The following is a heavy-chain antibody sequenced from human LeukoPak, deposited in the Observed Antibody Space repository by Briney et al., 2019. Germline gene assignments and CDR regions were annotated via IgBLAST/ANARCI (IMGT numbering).Heavy chain of an antibody. CDR2: INTSTGNP. CDR3: ARVGGYSYDNYHFYYMDV. J-gene: IGHJ6*03. Sequence: ASVKVSCKASGYTFTRYALNWVRQAPGQGLEWMGWINTSTGNPTYVQGFTGRFVFSLDTSVSTAYLQISSLEAEDTAVYYCARVGGYSYDNYHFYYMDVWGKGTTVTVSS. V-gene: IGHV7-4-1*02. CDR1: GYTFTRYA. D-gene: IGHD5-18*01.